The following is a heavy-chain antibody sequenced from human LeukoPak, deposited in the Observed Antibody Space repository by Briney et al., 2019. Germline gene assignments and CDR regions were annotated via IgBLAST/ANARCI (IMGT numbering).Heavy chain of an antibody. CDR1: GFSLSTSGMS. D-gene: IGHD3-10*01. J-gene: IGHJ3*02. Sequence: SGPALVKPTQTLTLTCTFSGFSLSTSGMSVSWIRQPLGKALEWLARIDWDDDKYYSTSLKTRLTISKDTSKNQVVLTMTNMDPVDTATYYCARINYGSGSYAFDIWGQGTMVTVSS. CDR2: IDWDDDK. CDR3: ARINYGSGSYAFDI. V-gene: IGHV2-70*11.